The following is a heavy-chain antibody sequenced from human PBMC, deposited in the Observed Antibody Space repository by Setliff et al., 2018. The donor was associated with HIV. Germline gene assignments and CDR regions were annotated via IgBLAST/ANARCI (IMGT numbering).Heavy chain of an antibody. D-gene: IGHD2-2*01. CDR1: GFTSTDFG. V-gene: IGHV3-30*02. J-gene: IGHJ4*02. CDR2: IHYDGNNK. CDR3: AKEGTSGWVLIDY. Sequence: LKISCAASGFTSTDFGMHWVRQASGKGLEWVAFIHYDGNNKLYSDSVKGRFTISRDKSTNTLYLQMNSLRLEDTAVYYCAKEGTSGWVLIDYWGQGTLVTVSS.